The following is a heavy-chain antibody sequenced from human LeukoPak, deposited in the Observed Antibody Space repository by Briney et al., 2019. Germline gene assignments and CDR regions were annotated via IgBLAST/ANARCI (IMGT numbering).Heavy chain of an antibody. D-gene: IGHD2-2*01. CDR1: GYTFTSYA. CDR2: INAGNGNT. CDR3: ARRYCSGTSCYSPLDY. V-gene: IGHV1-3*01. J-gene: IGHJ4*02. Sequence: ASVKVSCKASGYTFTSYAMHWVCQAPGQRLEWMGWINAGNGNTKYSQKFQGRVTITRDTSASTAYMELGSLRSEDTAVYYCARRYCSGTSCYSPLDYWGQGTLVTVSS.